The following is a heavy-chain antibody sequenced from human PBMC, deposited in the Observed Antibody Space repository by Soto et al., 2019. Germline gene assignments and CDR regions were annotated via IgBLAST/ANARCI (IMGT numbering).Heavy chain of an antibody. D-gene: IGHD6-13*01. CDR1: GYSFTSYW. Sequence: GESLKISCKGSGYSFTSYWISWVRQMPGKGLEWMGRIDPSDSYTNYSPSFQGHVTISADKSISTAYLQWSSLKASDTAMYYCARHGIAAAGSPSYYYGMDVWGQGTTVTVSS. V-gene: IGHV5-10-1*01. J-gene: IGHJ6*02. CDR2: IDPSDSYT. CDR3: ARHGIAAAGSPSYYYGMDV.